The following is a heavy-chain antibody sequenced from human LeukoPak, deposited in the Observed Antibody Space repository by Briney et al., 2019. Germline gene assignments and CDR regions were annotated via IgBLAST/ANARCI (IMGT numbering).Heavy chain of an antibody. D-gene: IGHD3-10*01. J-gene: IGHJ6*02. Sequence: ASVKVSCKASGYTFTSYGISWVRQTPGQGLEWMGWISAYNGNTNYAQKLQGRVTMTTDTSTSTAYMELRSLRSDDTAVYYCARDGAYYGSGLYGMDVWGQGTTVTVSS. V-gene: IGHV1-18*01. CDR2: ISAYNGNT. CDR1: GYTFTSYG. CDR3: ARDGAYYGSGLYGMDV.